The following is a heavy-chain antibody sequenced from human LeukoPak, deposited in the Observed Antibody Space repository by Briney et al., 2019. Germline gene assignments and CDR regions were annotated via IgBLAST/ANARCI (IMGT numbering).Heavy chain of an antibody. CDR1: GFTFSTYG. CDR3: ARDHRPGGEMAKAPAV. J-gene: IGHJ4*02. Sequence: GGSLRLSCAASGFTFSTYGMTWVRQAPGKGLEWVSSISGSGGSTYYADSVKGRFAISRDNSKNTLYLQMNSLRSDTAVYYCARDHRPGGEMAKAPAVWGQGTLVTVSS. V-gene: IGHV3-23*01. D-gene: IGHD5-24*01. CDR2: ISGSGGST.